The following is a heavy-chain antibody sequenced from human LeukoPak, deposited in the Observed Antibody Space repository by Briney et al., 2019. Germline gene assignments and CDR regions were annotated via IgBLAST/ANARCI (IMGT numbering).Heavy chain of an antibody. CDR1: GGSISGGGYY. D-gene: IGHD5-18*01. CDR2: IYDSGIT. CDR3: ARDGGGNTAMVAFDH. Sequence: PSETQSLTCTVSGGSISGGGYYWNWIRQHPGKGLEWIGYIYDSGITFYNPSLKSRVAISLDTSTNQFSLNLTSLTAADTAVYYCARDGGGNTAMVAFDHWGQGTLVTVSS. J-gene: IGHJ4*02. V-gene: IGHV4-31*03.